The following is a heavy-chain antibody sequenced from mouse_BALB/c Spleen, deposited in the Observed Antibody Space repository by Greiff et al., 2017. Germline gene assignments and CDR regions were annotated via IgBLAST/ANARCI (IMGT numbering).Heavy chain of an antibody. V-gene: IGHV5-6*01. CDR2: ISSGGSYT. Sequence: EVHLVESGGDLVKPGGSLKLSCAASGFTFSSYGMSWVRQTPDKRLEWVATISSGGSYTYYPDSVKGRITISRDNAKNTLYLQMSSLKSEDTAMYYCARHGEYYAMDYWGQGTSVTVSS. J-gene: IGHJ4*01. CDR1: GFTFSSYG. CDR3: ARHGEYYAMDY.